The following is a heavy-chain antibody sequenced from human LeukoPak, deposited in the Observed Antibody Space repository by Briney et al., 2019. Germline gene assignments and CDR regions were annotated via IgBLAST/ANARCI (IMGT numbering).Heavy chain of an antibody. CDR1: GGSISSGGYY. D-gene: IGHD1-7*01. V-gene: IGHV4-31*03. Sequence: PSETLSLTCTVSGGSISSGGYYWSWIRQHPGKGLEWIGYIYYSGSTYYNPSLKSRVTISVDTSKNQFSLKLSSVTAADTAVYDCARESWNYYFDYWGQGTLVTVSS. CDR3: ARESWNYYFDY. CDR2: IYYSGST. J-gene: IGHJ4*02.